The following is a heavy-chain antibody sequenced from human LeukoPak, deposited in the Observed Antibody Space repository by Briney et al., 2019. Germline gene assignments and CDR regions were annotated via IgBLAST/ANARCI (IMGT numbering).Heavy chain of an antibody. CDR2: ISSSSSSL. V-gene: IGHV3-21*01. Sequence: GGSLRLSCAASGFSFSTYPMTWVRRAPGKGLEWGSSISSSSSSLYYADSVKGRFTISRDNAWNSLYLQMSGLRVEDTAVYYCAREFGYNNRIDSWGQGILVTVSS. CDR1: GFSFSTYP. D-gene: IGHD5-24*01. CDR3: AREFGYNNRIDS. J-gene: IGHJ4*02.